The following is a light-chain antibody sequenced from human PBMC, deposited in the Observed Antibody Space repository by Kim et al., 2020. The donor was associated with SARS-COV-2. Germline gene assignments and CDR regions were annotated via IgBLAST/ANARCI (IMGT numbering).Light chain of an antibody. CDR1: QSINSK. J-gene: IGKJ4*01. CDR3: EQRSHWVT. V-gene: IGKV3-11*01. Sequence: EIVMTQSPDTLSLSPGETATLSCRASQSINSKIAWYQQKAGQPPSLLICDASNRANGVPARFSGSGSGTEFTLTISSLDPEDFAVYYCEQRSHWVTFGGGTKVDIK. CDR2: DAS.